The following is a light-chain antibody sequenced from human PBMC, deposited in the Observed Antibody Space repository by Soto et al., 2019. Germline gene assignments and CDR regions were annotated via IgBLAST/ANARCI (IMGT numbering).Light chain of an antibody. CDR3: QQYLSYPWT. Sequence: DIQMTQSPSTLSASVGDTVIITCRASQTINRWLAWYQQKSGKAPKVLIYMASNLERGAPSRFSGSGSWTEFTLTISNLQPDDFATYYCQQYLSYPWTFGQGTKVEIK. V-gene: IGKV1-5*03. CDR1: QTINRW. CDR2: MAS. J-gene: IGKJ1*01.